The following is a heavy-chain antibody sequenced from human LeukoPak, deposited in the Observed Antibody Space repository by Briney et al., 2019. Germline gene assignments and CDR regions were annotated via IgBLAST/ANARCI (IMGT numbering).Heavy chain of an antibody. CDR2: IKQDGSEK. V-gene: IGHV3-7*01. J-gene: IGHJ4*02. CDR3: AGSQLVLPY. Sequence: GGSLRLSCAASGFTLSSYWMSWVRQAPGKGLEWVANIKQDGSEKYYVDSVKGRFTISRDNAKNSLYLQMNSLRAEDTAVYYCAGSQLVLPYWGQGTLVTVSS. D-gene: IGHD6-13*01. CDR1: GFTLSSYW.